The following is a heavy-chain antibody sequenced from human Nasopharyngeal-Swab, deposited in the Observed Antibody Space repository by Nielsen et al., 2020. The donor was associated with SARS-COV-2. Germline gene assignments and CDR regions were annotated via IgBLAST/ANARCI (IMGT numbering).Heavy chain of an antibody. Sequence: GESPQISCAASGFTFSSYAMSWVRRAPGKGLEWVSAISGSGGSTYYADSVKGRFTISRDNAKNTLYLQMNSLSAVDTAVYYYAAGGDSSSSTFDYWGQGTLVTVSS. D-gene: IGHD6-6*01. CDR1: GFTFSSYA. J-gene: IGHJ4*02. CDR3: AAGGDSSSSTFDY. CDR2: ISGSGGST. V-gene: IGHV3-23*01.